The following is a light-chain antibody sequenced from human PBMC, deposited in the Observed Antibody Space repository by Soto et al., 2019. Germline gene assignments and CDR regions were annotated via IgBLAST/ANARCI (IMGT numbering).Light chain of an antibody. V-gene: IGKV1-27*01. CDR3: QKYNSAPLT. CDR2: AAS. Sequence: DIQMTQSPSSLSASVGDRVTITCRASQGIRNYLAWYQQKPGKVPKLLIYAASTLQSGVPSRISGSGSGTDFTLTISSLQPEDVATYYCQKYNSAPLTVGPGTKVDIK. CDR1: QGIRNY. J-gene: IGKJ3*01.